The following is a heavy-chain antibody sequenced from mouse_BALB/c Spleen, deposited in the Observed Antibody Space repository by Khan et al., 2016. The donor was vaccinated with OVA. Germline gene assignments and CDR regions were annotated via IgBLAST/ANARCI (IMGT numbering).Heavy chain of an antibody. CDR2: ISYSGNT. CDR1: GYSITSDYA. D-gene: IGHD2-10*02. Sequence: VQLKQSGPGLVKPSQSLSLTCTVTGYSITSDYAWNWIRQFPENKLEWMGYISYSGNTKYNPSLKSRISITRDTSKNQFFLQLNSVTAEDTATYYCARMYGGDFDYWGQGTTLTVSS. CDR3: ARMYGGDFDY. V-gene: IGHV3-2*02. J-gene: IGHJ2*01.